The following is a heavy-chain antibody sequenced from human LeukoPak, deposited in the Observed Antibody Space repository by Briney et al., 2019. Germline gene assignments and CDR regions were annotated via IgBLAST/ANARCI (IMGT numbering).Heavy chain of an antibody. Sequence: NPSETLSLTCTVSGGSISSGSYYWSWIRQPAGKGLEWIGRIYTSGSTNYNPSLKSRVTISVDTSKNQFSLKLSSVTAADTAVYYCASSRRDGYNSPKPYYFDYWGQGTLVTVSS. CDR1: GGSISSGSYY. CDR2: IYTSGST. D-gene: IGHD5-24*01. V-gene: IGHV4-61*02. CDR3: ASSRRDGYNSPKPYYFDY. J-gene: IGHJ4*02.